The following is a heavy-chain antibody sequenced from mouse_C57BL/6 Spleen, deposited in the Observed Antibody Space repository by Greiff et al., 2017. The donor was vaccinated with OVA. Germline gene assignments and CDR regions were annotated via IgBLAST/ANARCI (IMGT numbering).Heavy chain of an antibody. V-gene: IGHV1-82*01. CDR2: IYPGDGDT. J-gene: IGHJ4*01. Sequence: VKLQESGPELVKPGASVKISCKASGYAFSSSWMNWVKQRPGKGLEWIGRIYPGDGDTNYNGKFKGKATLTADKSSSTAYMQLSSLTSEDSAVYFCARYRNYAMDYWGQGTSVTVSS. CDR1: GYAFSSSW. CDR3: ARYRNYAMDY.